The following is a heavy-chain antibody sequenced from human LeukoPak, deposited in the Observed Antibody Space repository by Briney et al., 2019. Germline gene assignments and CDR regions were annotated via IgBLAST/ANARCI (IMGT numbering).Heavy chain of an antibody. CDR1: GYTFTSYG. Sequence: ASVKVSCKASGYTFTSYGISWVRQAPGQGLEWMGWISAYNGNTNYARKLQGRVTMTTDTSTSTAYMELRSLRSDDTAVYYCASIGSPYYDSSGYYLDYWGQGTLVTVSS. CDR2: ISAYNGNT. V-gene: IGHV1-18*01. CDR3: ASIGSPYYDSSGYYLDY. D-gene: IGHD3-22*01. J-gene: IGHJ4*02.